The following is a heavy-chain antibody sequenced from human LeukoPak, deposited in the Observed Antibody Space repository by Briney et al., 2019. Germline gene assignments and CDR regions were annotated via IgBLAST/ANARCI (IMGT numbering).Heavy chain of an antibody. J-gene: IGHJ4*02. CDR2: IYSGGTT. D-gene: IGHD6-13*01. Sequence: GGSLRLSCAASGFTVSSNYMNWVRQAPGKGLEWVSVIYSGGTTYYADSVKGRFTISRDNSKNTLYLQMNSLRAEGTAVYYCASPTPNIAAAVSAYWGQGTLVTVSS. V-gene: IGHV3-66*01. CDR3: ASPTPNIAAAVSAY. CDR1: GFTVSSNY.